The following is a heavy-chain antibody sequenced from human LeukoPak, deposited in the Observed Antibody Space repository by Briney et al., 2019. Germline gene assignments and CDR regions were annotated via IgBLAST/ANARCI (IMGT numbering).Heavy chain of an antibody. CDR1: GFTFSSYA. J-gene: IGHJ3*02. CDR3: AREYRDYDFWSGYYIFPGAFDI. D-gene: IGHD3-3*01. V-gene: IGHV3-21*01. CDR2: ISGSSGYI. Sequence: GGSLRLSCAASGFTFSSYAMSWVRQAPGKGLEWVSSISGSSGYIYYPGSVKGRFTISRDNAKNSLYLQMNSLRAEDTAVYYCAREYRDYDFWSGYYIFPGAFDIWGQGAMVTVSS.